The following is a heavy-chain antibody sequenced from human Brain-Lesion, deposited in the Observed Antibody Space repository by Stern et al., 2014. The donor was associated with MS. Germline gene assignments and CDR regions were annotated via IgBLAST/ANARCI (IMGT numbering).Heavy chain of an antibody. J-gene: IGHJ4*02. Sequence: EVQLEESGGDLVQPGRSLRLSCAAFGFTFGDYAMHWVRQAPGKGLEWVAGISWNRGTIGYADSVKGRVTTTRDNAYSSLYLQMNSLRPEDTALYYCARDITGSSAYFAYWGQGTLVTVSS. CDR3: ARDITGSSAYFAY. D-gene: IGHD1-14*01. CDR2: ISWNRGTI. V-gene: IGHV3-9*01. CDR1: GFTFGDYA.